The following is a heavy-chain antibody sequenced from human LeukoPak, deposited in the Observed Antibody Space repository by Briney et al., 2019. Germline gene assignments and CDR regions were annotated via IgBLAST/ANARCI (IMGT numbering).Heavy chain of an antibody. CDR2: ISSNGGST. CDR1: GFTFSSYA. CDR3: ARDRDCRGGGCYFSEQASWFDP. D-gene: IGHD2-15*01. V-gene: IGHV3-64*01. Sequence: GGSLRLSCAASGFTFSSYAMHWVRQAPGKGLEYVSAISSNGGSTYYANSVKGRFTISRDNSKNTLYLQMGSLRAEGTAVYYCARDRDCRGGGCYFSEQASWFDPWGQGTLVTVSS. J-gene: IGHJ5*02.